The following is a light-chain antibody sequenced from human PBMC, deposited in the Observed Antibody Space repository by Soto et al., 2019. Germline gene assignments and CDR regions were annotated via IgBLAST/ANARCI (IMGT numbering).Light chain of an antibody. CDR3: LQRSIGFT. CDR2: GAS. CDR1: QSVGSY. V-gene: IGKV3-11*01. J-gene: IGKJ3*01. Sequence: EIVLTQSPATLSLSPGERATLSCRASQSVGSYLAWYQQKPGQAPRPLIYGASKRAPGVSARFSGSGSGTDFTLTISSLEPEDFAVYHCLQRSIGFTFGPGTKVHIK.